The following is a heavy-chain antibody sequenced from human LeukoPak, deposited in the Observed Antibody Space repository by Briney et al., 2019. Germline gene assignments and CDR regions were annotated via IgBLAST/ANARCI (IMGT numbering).Heavy chain of an antibody. D-gene: IGHD2-2*01. CDR2: ISGDGNNK. J-gene: IGHJ4*02. CDR3: ATCLSSTSCILDY. V-gene: IGHV3-30*03. CDR1: GFTFSNFG. Sequence: GGSLRLSCVASGFTFSNFGMHWVRQAPGKGLEWVAVISGDGNNKYYADSVKGRFTISRDNSKNTLYLQMNSLRAEDTAVYYCATCLSSTSCILDYWGRGTLVTVSS.